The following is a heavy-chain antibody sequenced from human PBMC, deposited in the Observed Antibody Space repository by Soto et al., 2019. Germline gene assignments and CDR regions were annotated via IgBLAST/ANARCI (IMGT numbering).Heavy chain of an antibody. D-gene: IGHD3-22*01. V-gene: IGHV1-18*01. J-gene: IGHJ6*02. CDR1: GYTFSSYG. Sequence: QAQLVQSGDEVKKPGASVRVSCRASGYTFSSYGISWVRQAPGQGLEWLGWISPYNDDTQYAQKIQGRVFMTTDTSTKTAYLDVRSMRSDDTAVYYCARGGYYDSSGSRNYHYYGMNVWGQGTTVTVSS. CDR2: ISPYNDDT. CDR3: ARGGYYDSSGSRNYHYYGMNV.